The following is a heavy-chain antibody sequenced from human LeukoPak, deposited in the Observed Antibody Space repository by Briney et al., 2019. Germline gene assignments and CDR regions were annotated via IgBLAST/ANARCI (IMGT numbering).Heavy chain of an antibody. CDR1: GYSFTSYW. Sequence: GESLKISCKCSGYSFTSYWIGWVRQMPGKGLEWMGIIYPGDSDTTYSPSFQGQVTISADKSISTAYLQWSSLKASDTAMYYCARRAHLGDNYFDYWGQGTLVTVSS. V-gene: IGHV5-51*01. J-gene: IGHJ4*02. CDR2: IYPGDSDT. D-gene: IGHD3-9*01. CDR3: ARRAHLGDNYFDY.